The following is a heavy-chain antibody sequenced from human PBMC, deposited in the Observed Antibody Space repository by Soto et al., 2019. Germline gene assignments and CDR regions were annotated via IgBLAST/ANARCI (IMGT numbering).Heavy chain of an antibody. V-gene: IGHV3-66*01. J-gene: IGHJ3*02. Sequence: EVQLVESGGGLVQPGGSLRLSCAASGFTVSSNYMSWVRQAPGKGLEWVSVIHSGGSTYYADSVKGRFTISRDNSKNTLYLQMNSLRAEDTAVYYCARDRNGDYVSFDPFDIWGQGTMVTVSS. CDR1: GFTVSSNY. CDR2: IHSGGST. D-gene: IGHD4-17*01. CDR3: ARDRNGDYVSFDPFDI.